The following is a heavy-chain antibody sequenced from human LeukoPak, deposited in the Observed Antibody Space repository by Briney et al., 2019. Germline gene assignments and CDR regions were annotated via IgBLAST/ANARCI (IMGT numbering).Heavy chain of an antibody. D-gene: IGHD4/OR15-4a*01. Sequence: GGPLRLSCAASGFTFSSYEMNWVRQAPGKGLEWVSYISSIISTIYYADSVKGRFTISRDNAKNSLYLQMNSLRAEDTAVYYCARRAGAYSHPYDYWGQGTLVTVSS. CDR2: ISSIISTI. J-gene: IGHJ4*02. CDR3: ARRAGAYSHPYDY. CDR1: GFTFSSYE. V-gene: IGHV3-48*03.